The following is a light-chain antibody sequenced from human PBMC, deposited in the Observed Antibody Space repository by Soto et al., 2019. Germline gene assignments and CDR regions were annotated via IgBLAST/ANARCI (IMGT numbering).Light chain of an antibody. CDR3: QSYYSSLNTSRV. J-gene: IGLJ1*01. Sequence: QSVLTQPPSVSGAPGQRVTISCTGSSSNIGAGYDEHWYQQLPGTAPKLLIYGNSNRPSEVPDRFSGSKSGTSASLAITGLQAEDEADYYCQSYYSSLNTSRVFGTGTNLTVL. CDR1: SSNIGAGYD. CDR2: GNS. V-gene: IGLV1-40*01.